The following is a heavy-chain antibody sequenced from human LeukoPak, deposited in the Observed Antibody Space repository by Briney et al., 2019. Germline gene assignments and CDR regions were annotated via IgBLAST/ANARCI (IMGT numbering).Heavy chain of an antibody. Sequence: SETLSLTCTVSGGSISSYYWSWVRQPPEKGLEWIGYIYYSGSTNYNPSPKSQVTISVDTSKNQFSLKLSSVTAADTAVYYCARRTSSFDYWGQGTLVTVSS. CDR2: IYYSGST. J-gene: IGHJ4*02. V-gene: IGHV4-59*08. CDR1: GGSISSYY. CDR3: ARRTSSFDY.